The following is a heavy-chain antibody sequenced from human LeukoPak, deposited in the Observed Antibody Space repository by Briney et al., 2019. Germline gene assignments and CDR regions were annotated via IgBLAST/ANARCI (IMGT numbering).Heavy chain of an antibody. J-gene: IGHJ3*02. Sequence: PGGSLKLSCAASGFTFSGSAMHWVRQASGKGLEWVGRIRSKANSYATAYAASVKGRFTISRDDSKNTAYLQMNSLKPEDTAVYYCTSHYDRSGPDAFDIWGQGTMVTVSS. CDR1: GFTFSGSA. V-gene: IGHV3-73*01. CDR2: IRSKANSYAT. D-gene: IGHD3-22*01. CDR3: TSHYDRSGPDAFDI.